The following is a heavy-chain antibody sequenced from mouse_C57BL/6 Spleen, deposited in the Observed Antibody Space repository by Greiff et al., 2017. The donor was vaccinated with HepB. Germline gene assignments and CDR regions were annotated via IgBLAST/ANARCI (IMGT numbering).Heavy chain of an antibody. V-gene: IGHV1-64*01. D-gene: IGHD1-1*01. CDR2: IHPNSGST. CDR1: GYTFTSYW. Sequence: QVQLQQPGAELVKPGASVKLSCKASGYTFTSYWMHWVKQRPGQGLEWIGMIHPNSGSTNYNEKFKSKATLTVDKSSSTAYMQLSSLTSEDSAVYYCARSGGITLMDYWGQGTSVTVSS. J-gene: IGHJ4*01. CDR3: ARSGGITLMDY.